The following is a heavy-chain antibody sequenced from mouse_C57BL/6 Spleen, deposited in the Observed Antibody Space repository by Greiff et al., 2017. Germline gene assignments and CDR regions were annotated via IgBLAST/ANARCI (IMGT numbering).Heavy chain of an antibody. CDR1: GYSFTGYY. CDR3: ARRSNYDYAMDY. CDR2: INPSTGGT. V-gene: IGHV1-42*01. D-gene: IGHD2-5*01. J-gene: IGHJ4*01. Sequence: VQLQQSGPELVKPGASVKISCKASGYSFTGYYMNWVKQSPEKSLEWIGEINPSTGGTTYNQKFKAKATLTVDKSSSTAYMQLKSLTSEDSAVYYCARRSNYDYAMDYWGQGTSVTVSS.